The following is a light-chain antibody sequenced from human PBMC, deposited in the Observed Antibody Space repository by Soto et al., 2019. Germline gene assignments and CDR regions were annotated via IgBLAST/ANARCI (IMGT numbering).Light chain of an antibody. J-gene: IGLJ1*01. Sequence: QSVLTQPASVSGSPGQSITISCTGTSSDVGGYNYVSWYQQHPGKAPKLMIYDVSNRPPGVSNRFSGSKSGNTASLTVSGLQAEDEADYYCSSYTSSSTPFVFGTG. CDR1: SSDVGGYNY. CDR3: SSYTSSSTPFV. V-gene: IGLV2-14*01. CDR2: DVS.